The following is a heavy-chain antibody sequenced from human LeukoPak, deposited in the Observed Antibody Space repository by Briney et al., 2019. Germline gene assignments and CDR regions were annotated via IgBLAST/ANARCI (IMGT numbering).Heavy chain of an antibody. J-gene: IGHJ5*02. D-gene: IGHD3-10*01. Sequence: SETLSLTCTVSGGSISSTSYHWAWIRQPPGKGLEWIATVYYTGSAYYNPSLKSRVTISVDTSKSQFSLKLSSVTTADTALYYCARYASGSYYWFDPWGQGTLATVSS. V-gene: IGHV4-39*01. CDR3: ARYASGSYYWFDP. CDR2: VYYTGSA. CDR1: GGSISSTSYH.